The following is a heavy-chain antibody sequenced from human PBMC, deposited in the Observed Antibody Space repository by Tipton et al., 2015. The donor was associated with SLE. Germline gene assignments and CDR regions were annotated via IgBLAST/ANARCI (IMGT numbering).Heavy chain of an antibody. CDR3: ARAPRIALAGTYYYYYGLDV. J-gene: IGHJ6*02. V-gene: IGHV4-61*09. Sequence: TLSLTCTVSGGSPTTGTYYWTWIRQPAGKGLDWIGHIYTSGSTNYNPSLKSRVTISVDTSTNHFSLKLSSVTAADTAVYYCARAPRIALAGTYYYYYGLDVWGQGTTVTVSS. CDR2: IYTSGST. CDR1: GGSPTTGTYY. D-gene: IGHD6-19*01.